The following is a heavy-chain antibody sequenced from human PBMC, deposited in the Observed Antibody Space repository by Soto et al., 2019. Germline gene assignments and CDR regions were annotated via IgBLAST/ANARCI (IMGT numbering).Heavy chain of an antibody. D-gene: IGHD3-10*01. Sequence: GGSLRLSCAASGFTFSSYAMSWVRQAPGKGLEWVSAISGSGGSTYYADSVKGRFTISRDNSKNTLYLQMNSLRAEETAVDYGAKDLLGLGEGGVYYYYYMDVWGKGTTVTVSS. CDR3: AKDLLGLGEGGVYYYYYMDV. CDR1: GFTFSSYA. CDR2: ISGSGGST. V-gene: IGHV3-23*01. J-gene: IGHJ6*03.